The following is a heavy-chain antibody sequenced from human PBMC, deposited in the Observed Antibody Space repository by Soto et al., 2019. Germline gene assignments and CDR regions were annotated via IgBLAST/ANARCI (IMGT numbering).Heavy chain of an antibody. V-gene: IGHV3-66*01. CDR2: IYSGGST. J-gene: IGHJ4*02. CDR3: ARGWVLRPLDY. D-gene: IGHD2-8*02. Sequence: EVQLVESGGGLVQPGGSLRLSWATSGFTVGSSYMTWVRQPPGKGLEWVSIIYSGGSTYYADSVKGRFTISLDNSKNTLYLQMNSLRVEDTAVYYCARGWVLRPLDYWGQGTLVTVSS. CDR1: GFTVGSSY.